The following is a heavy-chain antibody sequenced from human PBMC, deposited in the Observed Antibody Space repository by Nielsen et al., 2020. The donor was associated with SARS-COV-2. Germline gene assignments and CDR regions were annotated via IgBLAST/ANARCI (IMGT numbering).Heavy chain of an antibody. CDR1: GDSVSSNDW. D-gene: IGHD2-2*02. CDR2: VSHSGST. CDR3: ARGDLVVVPSPLLGLGPIFYYFYLDV. V-gene: IGHV4-4*02. J-gene: IGHJ6*03. Sequence: SETLSLTCAVSGDSVSSNDWWTWVRQSPGKGLEWIGEVSHSGSTNYNPSLKSRVTLSMDKSKNQFSLRLTSVSAADTVVYFCARGDLVVVPSPLLGLGPIFYYFYLDVWGKGTSVIVSS.